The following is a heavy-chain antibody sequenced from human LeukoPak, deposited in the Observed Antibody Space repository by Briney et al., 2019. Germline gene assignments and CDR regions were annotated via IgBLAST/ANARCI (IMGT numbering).Heavy chain of an antibody. Sequence: SETLSLTCTVSGGSISSGSYYWSWIRQPAGKGLEWIGRIYTSGSTNYNPSFKSRVTISVDTSKNQFSLKLSSVTAADTAVYYCAKHLYYYDSSVDVWGKGTTVTVSS. CDR2: IYTSGST. D-gene: IGHD3-22*01. J-gene: IGHJ6*04. CDR1: GGSISSGSYY. CDR3: AKHLYYYDSSVDV. V-gene: IGHV4-61*02.